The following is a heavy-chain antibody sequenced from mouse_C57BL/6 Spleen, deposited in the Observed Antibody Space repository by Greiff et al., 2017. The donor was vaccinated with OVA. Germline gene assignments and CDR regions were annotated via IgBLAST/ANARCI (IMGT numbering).Heavy chain of an antibody. CDR3: AREGDYYTWFAY. J-gene: IGHJ3*01. CDR2: ISDGGSYT. CDR1: GFTFSSYA. V-gene: IGHV5-4*01. Sequence: EVHLVESGGGLVKPGGSLKLSCAASGFTFSSYAMSWVRQTPEKRLEWVATISDGGSYTYYPDNVKGRFTISRDNAKNNLYLQMSHLKSEDTAMYYCAREGDYYTWFAYWGQGTLVTVSA. D-gene: IGHD1-1*01.